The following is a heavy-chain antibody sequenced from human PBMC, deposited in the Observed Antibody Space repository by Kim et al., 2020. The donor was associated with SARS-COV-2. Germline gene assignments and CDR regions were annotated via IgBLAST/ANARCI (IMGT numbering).Heavy chain of an antibody. CDR2: ISYDGSNK. Sequence: GGSLRLSCAASGFTFSSYGMHWVRQAPGKGLEWVAVISYDGSNKYYADSVKGRFTISRDNSKNTLYLQMNSLRAEDTAVYYCAKDLNGAHYYGMDVWGQG. CDR1: GFTFSSYG. V-gene: IGHV3-30*18. D-gene: IGHD2-8*01. J-gene: IGHJ6*02. CDR3: AKDLNGAHYYGMDV.